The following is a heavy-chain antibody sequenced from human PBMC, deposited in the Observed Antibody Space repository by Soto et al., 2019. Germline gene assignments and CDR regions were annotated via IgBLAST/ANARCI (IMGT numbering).Heavy chain of an antibody. V-gene: IGHV1-69*01. CDR3: ARDKGRGYSYRRYYYYGMDV. CDR1: GGTFSSYA. Sequence: GASVKVSCTASGGTFSSYAISWVRQAPGQGXEWMGGIIPIFGTANYAQKFQGRVTITADESTSTAYMELSSLRSEDTAVYYCARDKGRGYSYRRYYYYGMDVWGQGTTVTVSS. D-gene: IGHD5-18*01. J-gene: IGHJ6*02. CDR2: IIPIFGTA.